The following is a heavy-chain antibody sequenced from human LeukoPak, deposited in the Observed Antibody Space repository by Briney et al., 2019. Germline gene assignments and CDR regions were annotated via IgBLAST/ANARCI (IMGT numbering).Heavy chain of an antibody. V-gene: IGHV3-33*05. CDR1: GFTFSNYD. D-gene: IGHD3-22*01. Sequence: GRSLRLSCAASGFTFSNYDMYWVRQAPGRGLDWVAVVSYDGSDKYYADSVKGRFTISGDNSKNTLYLRMTGLRVEDTAVYYCARDSRGPDYWGQGALVTVSS. CDR3: ARDSRGPDY. CDR2: VSYDGSDK. J-gene: IGHJ4*02.